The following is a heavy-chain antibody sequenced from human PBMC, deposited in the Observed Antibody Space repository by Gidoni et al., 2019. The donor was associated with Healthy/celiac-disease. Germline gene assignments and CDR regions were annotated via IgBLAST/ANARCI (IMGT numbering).Heavy chain of an antibody. CDR1: GGSLSSSSYY. CDR3: ARHTRSSSWYSDDAFDI. Sequence: LLLVAAVPGLVKPSETLSLTCTVSGGSLSSSSYYWGWLRQPPGKGLAWFGSIYYSGSTYYNPSLKSRVTISVDTSKNQFSLRLSSVTAADTAVYYCARHTRSSSWYSDDAFDIWGQGTMVTVSS. J-gene: IGHJ3*02. CDR2: IYYSGST. D-gene: IGHD6-13*01. V-gene: IGHV4-39*01.